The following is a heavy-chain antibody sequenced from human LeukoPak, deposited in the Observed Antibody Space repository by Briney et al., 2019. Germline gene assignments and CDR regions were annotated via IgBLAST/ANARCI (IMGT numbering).Heavy chain of an antibody. CDR1: GFTFNTYW. Sequence: GGSLRLSCAASGFTFNTYWMHWVRQAPGKGLEWVSAISGSGGSTYYADSVKGRFTISRDNSKNTLYLQMNSLRAEDTAVYYCAKEERIVVVPAASFDYWGQGTLVTVSS. CDR3: AKEERIVVVPAASFDY. CDR2: ISGSGGST. V-gene: IGHV3-23*01. J-gene: IGHJ4*02. D-gene: IGHD2-2*01.